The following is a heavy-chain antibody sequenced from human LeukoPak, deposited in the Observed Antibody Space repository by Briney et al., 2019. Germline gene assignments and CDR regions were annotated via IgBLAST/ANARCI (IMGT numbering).Heavy chain of an antibody. D-gene: IGHD5-12*01. CDR1: GFTFRNYG. Sequence: GRSLRLSCAASGFTFRNYGMHWVRQAPGKGLEWVAVISIDESEKYYADPVKGRFTISRDNSKNTLYLQMNSLRGDDTAVYYCANPQSRGYDYLDYWGHGTLVTVSS. V-gene: IGHV3-30*18. CDR3: ANPQSRGYDYLDY. CDR2: ISIDESEK. J-gene: IGHJ4*01.